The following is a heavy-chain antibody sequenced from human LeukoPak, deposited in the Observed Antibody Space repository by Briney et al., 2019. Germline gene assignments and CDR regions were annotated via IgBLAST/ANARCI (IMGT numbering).Heavy chain of an antibody. CDR2: IKEDGSDK. CDR3: ARSTAHAFDI. Sequence: GGSLRLSCAASGFTFSSYWMSWVRQAPGKGLEWVANIKEDGSDKYYVDSVKGRFTVSRDNAKNSLYLQMNSLRPEDTAVYYCARSTAHAFDIWGQGTMVTVSS. CDR1: GFTFSSYW. J-gene: IGHJ3*02. V-gene: IGHV3-7*02. D-gene: IGHD5-18*01.